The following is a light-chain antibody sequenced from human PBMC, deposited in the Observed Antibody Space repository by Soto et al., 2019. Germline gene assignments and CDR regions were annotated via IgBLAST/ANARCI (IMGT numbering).Light chain of an antibody. CDR1: QRVSSRY. Sequence: EIVFTQSPCTLSLSPGERATLSCRASQRVSSRYLAWYQQRPGQAPSLLIFGASNRAPGIPDRFSGSVSGTDFTLTISSLEPEDFAVYYCQQYGSTPRTFGQGTKVEIK. CDR3: QQYGSTPRT. V-gene: IGKV3-20*01. CDR2: GAS. J-gene: IGKJ1*01.